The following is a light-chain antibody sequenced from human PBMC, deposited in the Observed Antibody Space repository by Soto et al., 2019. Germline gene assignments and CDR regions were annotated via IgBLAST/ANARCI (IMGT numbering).Light chain of an antibody. CDR1: QSVSSSF. CDR2: GAS. Sequence: EIVLTQSPGTLSLSPGERATLSCRASQSVSSSFLAWYQQKPGPAPRLFIYGASNRATGIPDRFSGSGSGTDFTLTISRLEPEDFAVYYCQQYGSSPRTFGQGTKVEIK. CDR3: QQYGSSPRT. V-gene: IGKV3-20*01. J-gene: IGKJ1*01.